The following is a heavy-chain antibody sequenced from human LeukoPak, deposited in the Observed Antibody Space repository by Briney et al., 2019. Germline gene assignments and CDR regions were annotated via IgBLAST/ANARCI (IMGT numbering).Heavy chain of an antibody. D-gene: IGHD4-17*01. V-gene: IGHV3-23*01. CDR1: GFTCSTYV. CDR2: ILHNGDST. Sequence: GGSLRLSCAASGFTCSTYVMSWVRQAPGKGLEWLSLILHNGDSTYYADSVKGRFTISRDNSKNTLYLQMNSLRAEDTAVYYCAPYGWFDPWGQGTLVTVSS. CDR3: APYGWFDP. J-gene: IGHJ5*02.